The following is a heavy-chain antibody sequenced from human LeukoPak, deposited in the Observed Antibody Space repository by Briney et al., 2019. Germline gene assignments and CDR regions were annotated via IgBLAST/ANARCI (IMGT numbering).Heavy chain of an antibody. CDR2: INSDGSTT. CDR3: AKIPSATENFDY. Sequence: PGGSLRLSCAASGFTFSNYWMHWVRHAPGKGLIWVSRINSDGSTTTYADSVKGRFTISRDNAKNTLYLQMDSLRAEDTAMYYCAKIPSATENFDYWGQGTLVMVSS. J-gene: IGHJ4*02. CDR1: GFTFSNYW. V-gene: IGHV3-74*01. D-gene: IGHD5-12*01.